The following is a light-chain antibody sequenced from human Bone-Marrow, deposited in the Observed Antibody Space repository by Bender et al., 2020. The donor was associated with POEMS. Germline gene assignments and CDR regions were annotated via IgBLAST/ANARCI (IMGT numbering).Light chain of an antibody. V-gene: IGLV3-21*03. Sequence: SYVLTQPPSVSVAPGKTARITCGGNNIDSKYVHWYQRKPGQAPVLVVFNNTDRPSGIPARFSGSNSGAERSLTVSSLQTEDEADYFCQTWGTGVHWVFGGGTKLTVL. CDR3: QTWGTGVHWV. J-gene: IGLJ3*02. CDR1: NIDSKY. CDR2: NNT.